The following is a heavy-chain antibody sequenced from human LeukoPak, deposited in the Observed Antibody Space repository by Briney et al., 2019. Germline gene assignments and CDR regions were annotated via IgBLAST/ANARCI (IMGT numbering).Heavy chain of an antibody. CDR2: ISSSGSTI. J-gene: IGHJ4*02. CDR1: GFTFSSYE. Sequence: GGSLRLSCAASGFTFSSYEMNWVRQAPGKGLEWVSYISSSGSTIYYADPVKGRFTISRDNAKNSLYLQMNSLRAEDTAVYYCARIPLCGGDCYSDYWGQGTLVTVSS. CDR3: ARIPLCGGDCYSDY. D-gene: IGHD2-21*02. V-gene: IGHV3-48*03.